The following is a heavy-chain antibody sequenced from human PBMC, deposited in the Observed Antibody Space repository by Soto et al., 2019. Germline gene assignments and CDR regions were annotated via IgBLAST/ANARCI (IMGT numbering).Heavy chain of an antibody. J-gene: IGHJ6*02. CDR2: ISYDGSNK. CDR3: ARDWATAMVYPSYYYYGMDV. Sequence: QVQLVESGGGVVQPGRSLRLSCAASGFTFSSYAMHWVRQAPGKGLEWVAVISYDGSNKYYADSVKGRFTISRDNSKNTLYLQMNSLRAEDTAVYYCARDWATAMVYPSYYYYGMDVWGQGTTVTVSS. V-gene: IGHV3-30-3*01. D-gene: IGHD5-18*01. CDR1: GFTFSSYA.